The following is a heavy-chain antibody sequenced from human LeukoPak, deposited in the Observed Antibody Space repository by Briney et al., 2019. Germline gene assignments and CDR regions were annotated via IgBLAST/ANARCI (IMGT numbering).Heavy chain of an antibody. CDR3: ARHGNTVTDRSFYLDY. J-gene: IGHJ4*02. CDR1: GGSIINGGYY. Sequence: SETLSLTCTVSGGSIINGGYYWSWIRQHPGKGLEWIGNIHYSGYTYYNPSLRSRLTISVDTSKNQFSLKLTSATAADTAVYYCARHGNTVTDRSFYLDYWGQGALVTVSS. CDR2: IHYSGYT. V-gene: IGHV4-31*03. D-gene: IGHD5-24*01.